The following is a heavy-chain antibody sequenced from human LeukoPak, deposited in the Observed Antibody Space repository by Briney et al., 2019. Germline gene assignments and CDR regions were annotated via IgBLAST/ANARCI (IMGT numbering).Heavy chain of an antibody. CDR2: ISVSGTI. D-gene: IGHD3-16*01. V-gene: IGHV3-48*01. CDR1: GFSLTTYS. Sequence: PGGSLRPSCAASGFSLTTYSLNWVRQTPGKGLEWLSYISVSGTIHYADSVKGRFTISRDNARNSVSLQMNRLRPGDTAVYFCATAPHGASDYIDVWGRGTTVSV. CDR3: ATAPHGASDYIDV. J-gene: IGHJ6*03.